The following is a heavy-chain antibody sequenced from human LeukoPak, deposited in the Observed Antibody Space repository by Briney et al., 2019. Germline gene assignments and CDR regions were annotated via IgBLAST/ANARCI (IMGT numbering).Heavy chain of an antibody. Sequence: SETLSLTCTVSGCSISSSSYYWGWIRQPPGKGLEWIGSIYYSGSTYYNPSLKSRVAISVDTSKNQFSLKLSSVTAADTAVYYCARRAEGIAALPDFYYYYGMDVWGQGTTVTVSS. CDR2: IYYSGST. J-gene: IGHJ6*02. CDR1: GCSISSSSYY. V-gene: IGHV4-39*01. D-gene: IGHD6-6*01. CDR3: ARRAEGIAALPDFYYYYGMDV.